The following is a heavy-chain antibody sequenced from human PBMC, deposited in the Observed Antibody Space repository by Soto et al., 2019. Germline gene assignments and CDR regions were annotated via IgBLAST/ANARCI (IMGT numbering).Heavy chain of an antibody. CDR3: ARPYSNRWSISFGMDV. D-gene: IGHD6-13*01. J-gene: IGHJ6*02. Sequence: DVQLVESGGGLVQPGGSLRLSCAGSGSTLGTYSMNWVRQAPGKGLEWISYISSSSSIIYYADSVKGRFTISRDNAKSSLYLPMNSLREEDPAVYYCARPYSNRWSISFGMDVWGQGNPVIGSS. CDR2: ISSSSSII. CDR1: GSTLGTYS. V-gene: IGHV3-48*02.